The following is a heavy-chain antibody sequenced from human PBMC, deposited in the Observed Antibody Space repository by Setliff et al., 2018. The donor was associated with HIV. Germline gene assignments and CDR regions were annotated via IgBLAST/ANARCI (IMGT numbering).Heavy chain of an antibody. V-gene: IGHV1-46*02. Sequence: ASVKVSCKASGYTFNSAYIQWVRQAPGEGLEWIAEINPSGGSTSYAEKFQGRATVTRDTSTSTVYMELRRLRFDDTAVYYCARDPAPSSSASYFQHWGQGTPVTVSS. J-gene: IGHJ1*01. D-gene: IGHD6-6*01. CDR3: ARDPAPSSSASYFQH. CDR1: GYTFNSAY. CDR2: INPSGGST.